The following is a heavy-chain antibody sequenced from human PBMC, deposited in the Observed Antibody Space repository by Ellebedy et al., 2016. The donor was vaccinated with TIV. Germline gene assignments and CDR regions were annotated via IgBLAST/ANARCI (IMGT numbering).Heavy chain of an antibody. CDR1: GGSISSGSYY. J-gene: IGHJ5*02. CDR2: ISSGGT. V-gene: IGHV4-61*02. Sequence: SETLSLXCTVSGGSISSGSYYWSWARQPAGKGLEWIGRISSGGTSYNPSLRSRVTMSVDTSKNQFSLRLTSVMAADAAVYYCARGHNWFDLWGQGTLVIVSS. CDR3: ARGHNWFDL.